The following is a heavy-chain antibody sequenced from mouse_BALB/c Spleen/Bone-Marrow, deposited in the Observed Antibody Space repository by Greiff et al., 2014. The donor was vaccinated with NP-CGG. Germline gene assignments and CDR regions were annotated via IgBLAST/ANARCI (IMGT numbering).Heavy chain of an antibody. Sequence: VQRVESGPGLVAPSQSLSITCTVSGFSLTGYGVNWVRQPPGKGLERLGMIWGDGSTDYNSALKSRLSISKDNSKSQVFLKMNSLQTDDTARYYCARDRYDGAMDYWGQGTSVTVSS. CDR2: IWGDGST. V-gene: IGHV2-6-7*01. J-gene: IGHJ4*01. CDR1: GFSLTGYG. CDR3: ARDRYDGAMDY. D-gene: IGHD2-14*01.